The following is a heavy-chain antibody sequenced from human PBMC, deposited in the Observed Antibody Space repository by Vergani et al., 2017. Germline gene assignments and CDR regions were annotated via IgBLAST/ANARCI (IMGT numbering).Heavy chain of an antibody. J-gene: IGHJ4*02. CDR3: AKRVELRGRGWACSSTSCYWSPDY. CDR1: GFTFSSYA. V-gene: IGHV3-23*01. Sequence: EVQLLESGGGLVQPGGSLRLSCAASGFTFSSYAMSWVRQAPGKGLEWVSAISGSGGSTYYADSVKGRFTISRDNSKNTLYLQMNSLRAEDTAVYYCAKRVELRGRGWACSSTSCYWSPDYWGQGTLVTVSS. CDR2: ISGSGGST. D-gene: IGHD2-2*01.